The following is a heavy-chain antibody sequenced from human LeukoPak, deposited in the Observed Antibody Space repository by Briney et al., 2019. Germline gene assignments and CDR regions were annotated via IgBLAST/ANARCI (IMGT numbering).Heavy chain of an antibody. V-gene: IGHV3-49*03. CDR1: GFTFGDYA. CDR2: IRRKANGGTT. CDR3: TSGLYYDSWSDLFDY. J-gene: IGHJ4*02. D-gene: IGHD3-3*01. Sequence: PGGSLRLSCTASGFTFGDYAMSWFRQAPGKGPEWVGFIRRKANGGTTEYAASVKGRFTISRDDSKSIAYLQMNSLKTEDTAVYYCTSGLYYDSWSDLFDYWGQGTLVTVSS.